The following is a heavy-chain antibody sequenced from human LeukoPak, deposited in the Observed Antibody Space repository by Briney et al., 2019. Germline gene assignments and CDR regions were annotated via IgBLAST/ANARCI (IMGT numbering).Heavy chain of an antibody. CDR3: ARGVITAYAAFDY. J-gene: IGHJ4*02. V-gene: IGHV3-30*03. CDR2: ISYDGSTK. CDR1: GFTFSSYG. Sequence: PGGSLRLSCAASGFTFSSYGMHWVRQAPGKGLEWVAVISYDGSTKDYADSVKGRFTISRDNSKNTLDLQMNSLRTEDTAVYYCARGVITAYAAFDYWGQGTLVTVSS. D-gene: IGHD2-21*02.